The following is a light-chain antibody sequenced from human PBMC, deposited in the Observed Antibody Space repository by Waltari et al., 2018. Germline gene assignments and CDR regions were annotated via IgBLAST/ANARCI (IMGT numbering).Light chain of an antibody. CDR1: QDVTKY. CDR3: QQGDSLPPT. CDR2: DVS. Sequence: DIQMTHSPSSVSAYGGDRVTITCRASQDVTKYIAWYQQKPGRAPKVLIFDVSTLQSGVPSRFSGSGSGTEFSLTISSLQPEDFATYYCQQGDSLPPTFGQGTKVEI. V-gene: IGKV1-12*01. J-gene: IGKJ1*01.